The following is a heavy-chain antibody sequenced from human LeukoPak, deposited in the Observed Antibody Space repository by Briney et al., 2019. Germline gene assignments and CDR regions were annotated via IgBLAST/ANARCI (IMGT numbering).Heavy chain of an antibody. CDR1: GFTFSSYA. CDR2: ISYDGSNK. D-gene: IGHD4-17*01. V-gene: IGHV3-30-3*01. J-gene: IGHJ4*02. CDR3: ARVMTTVTTWGEAFDY. Sequence: GGSLRLSCAASGFTFSSYAMHWVRQAPGKGLEWVAVISYDGSNKYYADSVKGRFTISRDNSKNTLYLQMNSLRAEDTAVYYCARVMTTVTTWGEAFDYWGQGTLVTVSS.